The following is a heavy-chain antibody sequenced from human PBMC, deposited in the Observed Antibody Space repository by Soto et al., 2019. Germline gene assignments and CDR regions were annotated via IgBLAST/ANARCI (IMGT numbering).Heavy chain of an antibody. Sequence: QVQLQESGPGLVKPSETLSLTCTVSGGSISSYYWSWIRQPPGKGLEWIGYIYYSGSTNYIPSLKTRVTKSVNTSKTHVSLELSSVRAADTAVYYCAREGLGSTVTQNNYYYYMDIWGKGTTVTVSS. V-gene: IGHV4-59*01. CDR3: AREGLGSTVTQNNYYYYMDI. CDR1: GGSISSYY. CDR2: IYYSGST. D-gene: IGHD4-17*01. J-gene: IGHJ6*03.